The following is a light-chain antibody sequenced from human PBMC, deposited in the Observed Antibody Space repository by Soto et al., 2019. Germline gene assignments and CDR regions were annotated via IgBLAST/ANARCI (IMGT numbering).Light chain of an antibody. J-gene: IGKJ4*01. V-gene: IGKV3-15*01. Sequence: EIVMTQSPATLSVSPGERATLSCRASQSVSSNLAWYQQKPGQAPRLLIYGASTRATGIPARFSGSGSGTEFTLTIGSLQSEDFAVYYCQQYNNWPPLTFGGGTGVEIK. CDR2: GAS. CDR3: QQYNNWPPLT. CDR1: QSVSSN.